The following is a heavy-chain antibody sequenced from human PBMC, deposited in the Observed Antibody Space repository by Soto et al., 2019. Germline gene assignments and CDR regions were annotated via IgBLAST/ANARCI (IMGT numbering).Heavy chain of an antibody. CDR1: GYTFTSYG. D-gene: IGHD4-4*01. Sequence: ASVKVSCKASGYTFTSYGISWVRQAPGQGLEWMGWISAYNGNTNYAQKLQGRVTMTTDTSTSTAYMELRSLRSDDTAVYYGAREGGNPGYYYYYYMDVWGKGTTVTVSS. CDR3: AREGGNPGYYYYYYMDV. V-gene: IGHV1-18*01. J-gene: IGHJ6*03. CDR2: ISAYNGNT.